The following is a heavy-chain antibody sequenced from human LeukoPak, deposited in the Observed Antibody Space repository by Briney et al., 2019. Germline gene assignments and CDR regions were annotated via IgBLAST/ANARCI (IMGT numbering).Heavy chain of an antibody. CDR3: AKVGTPGYSSSWPLIDY. CDR2: ISGSGGST. J-gene: IGHJ4*02. D-gene: IGHD6-13*01. CDR1: GFTFSSYA. Sequence: PGGSLRLSCAASGFTFSSYAMSWVHQAPGKGLEWVSAISGSGGSTYYADSVKGRFTISRDNSKNTLYLQMNSLRAEDTAVYYCAKVGTPGYSSSWPLIDYWGQGTLVTVSS. V-gene: IGHV3-23*01.